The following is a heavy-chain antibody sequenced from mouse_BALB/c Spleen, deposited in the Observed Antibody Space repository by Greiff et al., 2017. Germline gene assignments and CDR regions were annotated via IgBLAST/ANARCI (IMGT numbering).Heavy chain of an antibody. D-gene: IGHD4-1*01. J-gene: IGHJ4*01. Sequence: EVQVVESGGGLVQPGGSLKLSCAASGFTFSSYTMSWVRQTPEKRLEWVAYISNGGGSTYYPDTVKGRFTISRDNAKNTLYLQMSSLKSEDTAMYYCARHWDEAMDYWGQGTSVTVSS. CDR3: ARHWDEAMDY. CDR1: GFTFSSYT. CDR2: ISNGGGST. V-gene: IGHV5-12-2*01.